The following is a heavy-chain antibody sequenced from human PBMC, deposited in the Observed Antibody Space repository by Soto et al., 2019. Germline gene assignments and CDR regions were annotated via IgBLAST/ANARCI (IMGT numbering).Heavy chain of an antibody. CDR2: IVVGSGNT. V-gene: IGHV1-58*01. D-gene: IGHD1-1*01. CDR1: GFTYTSSA. CDR3: AKRDNWKGGYYYGMDV. Sequence: SVKVSCKAAGFTYTSSAVQWVRQARGQRLEWIGWIVVGSGNTNYAQKFQERVTITRDMSTSTAYMELSSLRSEDTAVYYCAKRDNWKGGYYYGMDVWGQGTTVTVSS. J-gene: IGHJ6*02.